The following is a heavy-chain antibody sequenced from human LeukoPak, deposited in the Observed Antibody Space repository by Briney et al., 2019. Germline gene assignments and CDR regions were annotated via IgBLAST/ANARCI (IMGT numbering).Heavy chain of an antibody. J-gene: IGHJ3*02. CDR2: INPNSGGT. CDR3: ARDPLYYYGSGSYYHAFDI. Sequence: GVSVKVSCKASGYTFTGYYMHWVRQAPGQGLEWMGWINPNSGGTNYAQKFQGRVTMTRDTSISTAYMELSRLRSDDTAVYYCARDPLYYYGSGSYYHAFDIWGQGTMVTVSS. D-gene: IGHD3-10*01. V-gene: IGHV1-2*02. CDR1: GYTFTGYY.